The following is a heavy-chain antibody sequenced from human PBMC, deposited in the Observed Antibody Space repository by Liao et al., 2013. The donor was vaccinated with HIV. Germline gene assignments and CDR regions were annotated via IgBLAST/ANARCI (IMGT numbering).Heavy chain of an antibody. CDR3: ASSYYDFWSGSQNWFDP. V-gene: IGHV4-59*10. CDR2: IYTGMSTTGTT. CDR1: GGSFSGYY. Sequence: QVQLQQWGAGLLKPSETLSLTCAVYGGSFSGYYWTWIRQPAGKGLEWIGHIYTGMSTTGTTNYNPSLKSRVSISADTSSNHVSLKLTSMTAADTAVYYCASSYYDFWSGSQNWFDPWGQGTLVTVSS. J-gene: IGHJ5*02. D-gene: IGHD3-3*01.